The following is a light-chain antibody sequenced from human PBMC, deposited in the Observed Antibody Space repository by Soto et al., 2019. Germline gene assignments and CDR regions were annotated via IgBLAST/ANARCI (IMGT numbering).Light chain of an antibody. V-gene: IGLV1-44*01. CDR3: ATWDDSRNGLYV. J-gene: IGLJ1*01. CDR1: TSNIGSKT. Sequence: QSVLTQPPSASGTPGQSVTISCSGSTSNIGSKTVSWYQQVPGAAPKLLIYSTNQWPSGVPDRCSGSKSGTSASLTISGLQSEAEADYYCATWDDSRNGLYVFGPGTKLTVL. CDR2: STN.